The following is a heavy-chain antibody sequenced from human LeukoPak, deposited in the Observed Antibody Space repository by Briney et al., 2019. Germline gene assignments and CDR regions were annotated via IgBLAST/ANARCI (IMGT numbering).Heavy chain of an antibody. Sequence: GGSLRLSCAASGFTFNTYSMSWVRQAPGKGLEWVSIISRASESIFYADSVKGRFTISRDNAKNSLYLQMNSLRAEDTAVYYCAREGALTVTKDAFDIWGQGTMVIVSS. CDR1: GFTFNTYS. D-gene: IGHD4-17*01. CDR2: ISRASESI. J-gene: IGHJ3*02. V-gene: IGHV3-21*01. CDR3: AREGALTVTKDAFDI.